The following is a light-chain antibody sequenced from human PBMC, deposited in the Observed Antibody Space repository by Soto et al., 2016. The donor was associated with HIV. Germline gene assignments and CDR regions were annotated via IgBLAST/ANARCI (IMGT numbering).Light chain of an antibody. V-gene: IGLV3-21*03. CDR2: GDS. Sequence: SYELTQPPSVSVAPGKTARITCGGNNIGSKSVHWYQQKPGQAPVLVVYGDSDRPSGIPERFSGSNSENTATLTISRVEAGDEADYYCQVWDNSRDHWVFGGGTKFDRP. J-gene: IGLJ3*02. CDR1: NIGSKS. CDR3: QVWDNSRDHWV.